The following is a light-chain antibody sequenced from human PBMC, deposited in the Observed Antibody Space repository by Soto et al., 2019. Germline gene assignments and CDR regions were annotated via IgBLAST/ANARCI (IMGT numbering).Light chain of an antibody. V-gene: IGLV2-18*02. CDR2: EVH. J-gene: IGLJ2*01. CDR3: SSYAASTTLL. CDR1: SSDVGTYDR. Sequence: QSVLTQPPSVSGSSGQSVTISCIGTSSDVGTYDRVSWYQAPPGTAPKLIIYEVHYRPSGVPDRFSGSKSGNTASLTISGLQAEDEADYYCSSYAASTTLLFGGGTKLTVL.